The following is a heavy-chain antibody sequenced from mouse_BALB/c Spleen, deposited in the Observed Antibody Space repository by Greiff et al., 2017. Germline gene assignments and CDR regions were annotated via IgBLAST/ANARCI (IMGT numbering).Heavy chain of an antibody. D-gene: IGHD2-4*01. CDR1: GYAFSSYW. V-gene: IGHV1-80*01. J-gene: IGHJ4*01. CDR3: AREGMITNAMDY. CDR2: IYPGDGDT. Sequence: VQVVESGAELVRPGSSVKISCKASGYAFSSYWMNWVKQRPGQGLEWIGQIYPGDGDTNYNGKFKGKATLTADKSSSTAYMQLSSLTSEDSAVYFCAREGMITNAMDYWGQGTSVTVSS.